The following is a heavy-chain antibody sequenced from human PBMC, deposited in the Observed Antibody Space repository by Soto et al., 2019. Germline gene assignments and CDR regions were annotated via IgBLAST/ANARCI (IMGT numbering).Heavy chain of an antibody. CDR3: ARLGDHYQALSY. Sequence: SETLSLTCTVSGGSLSSYYWSCIRQPPGKGLEWIGYIYYSGSTNYNPSLRSRVTISVDTSKSQFSLELSSVTAADTAVYYCARLGDHYQALSYRGHGALDTVSS. V-gene: IGHV4-59*08. D-gene: IGHD3-22*01. J-gene: IGHJ4*01. CDR1: GGSLSSYY. CDR2: IYYSGST.